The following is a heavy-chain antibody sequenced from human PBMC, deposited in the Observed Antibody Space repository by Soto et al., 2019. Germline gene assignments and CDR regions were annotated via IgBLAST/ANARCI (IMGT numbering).Heavy chain of an antibody. J-gene: IGHJ1*01. CDR3: ASRIRKHTFGGVIVGVY. V-gene: IGHV4-4*02. D-gene: IGHD3-16*02. CDR1: GGSISSSNW. CDR2: IYHSGST. Sequence: QVQLQESGPGLVKPSGTLSLTCAVSGGSISSSNWWSWVRQPPGEGLEWIGEIYHSGSTNYNPSLKSGVSISVDKSKNQFSLKLSSVTAADTAVYYCASRIRKHTFGGVIVGVYWGQGTLVTVSS.